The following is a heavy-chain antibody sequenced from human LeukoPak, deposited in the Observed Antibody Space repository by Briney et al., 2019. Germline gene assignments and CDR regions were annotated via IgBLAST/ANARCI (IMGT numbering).Heavy chain of an antibody. CDR2: IYPGDSDT. Sequence: LGESLKISFKGSGYSFASFWIGWVRQMPGKGLEWMGIIYPGDSDTKYSPSFQGQVTISADKSISTAYLQWSSLKASDSAMYYCARWSLFYSNYAGYSGSWGQGTLVTVSS. V-gene: IGHV5-51*01. CDR1: GYSFASFW. CDR3: ARWSLFYSNYAGYSGS. D-gene: IGHD4-11*01. J-gene: IGHJ4*02.